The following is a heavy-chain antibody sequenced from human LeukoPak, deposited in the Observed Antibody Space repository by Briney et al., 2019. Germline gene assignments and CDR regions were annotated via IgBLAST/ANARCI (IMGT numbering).Heavy chain of an antibody. Sequence: GGSLRLSCEASGLTFKDYSMTWVCQAPGKGLEWVSSITGLGGSTFYADSVKGRFIVSRDNSKNTFYLQMNSLRVEDTAVYYCAKDSGYDYMDSWGQGTLVTVSS. D-gene: IGHD5-12*01. V-gene: IGHV3-23*01. CDR2: ITGLGGST. J-gene: IGHJ4*02. CDR1: GLTFKDYS. CDR3: AKDSGYDYMDS.